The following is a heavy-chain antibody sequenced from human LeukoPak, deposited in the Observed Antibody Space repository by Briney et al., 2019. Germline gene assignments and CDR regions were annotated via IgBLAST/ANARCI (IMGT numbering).Heavy chain of an antibody. J-gene: IGHJ4*02. CDR1: GLTFRTYA. Sequence: GGSLRLSCAASGLTFRTYAVSWVRQAPGKGLEWVSVIYSGGSTYYADSVKGRFTISRDNSKNTLYLQMNSLRAEDTAVYYCARDLKKFDYGDYEGVIAWGQGTLVTVSS. CDR3: ARDLKKFDYGDYEGVIA. D-gene: IGHD4-17*01. CDR2: IYSGGST. V-gene: IGHV3-53*01.